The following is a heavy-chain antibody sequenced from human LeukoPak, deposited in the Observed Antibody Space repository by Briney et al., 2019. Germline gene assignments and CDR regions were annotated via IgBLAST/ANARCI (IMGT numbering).Heavy chain of an antibody. CDR3: AREKDFWSGYSPTTPYYFDY. J-gene: IGHJ4*02. Sequence: ASVKVSRKASGGTFSSYAISWVRQAPGQGLEWMGRIIPILGIANYAQKFQGRVTITADKSTSTAYMELSSLRSEDTAVYYCAREKDFWSGYSPTTPYYFDYWGQGTLVTVSS. V-gene: IGHV1-69*04. CDR1: GGTFSSYA. D-gene: IGHD3-3*01. CDR2: IIPILGIA.